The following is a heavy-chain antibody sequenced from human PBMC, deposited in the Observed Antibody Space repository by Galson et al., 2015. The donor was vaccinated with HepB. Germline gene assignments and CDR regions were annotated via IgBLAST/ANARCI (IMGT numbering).Heavy chain of an antibody. Sequence: SLRLSCAASGFTFTSHTMGWVRQSPGKGLEWVSYVDPPSTIIYYTDSVKGRFTVSRDNAENSLYLQMNSLRPEDTAVYYCAKEGGVPGLIDAFDVWGQGTMVTVSS. CDR2: VDPPSTII. V-gene: IGHV3-48*01. CDR1: GFTFTSHT. J-gene: IGHJ3*01. CDR3: AKEGGVPGLIDAFDV. D-gene: IGHD3-10*01.